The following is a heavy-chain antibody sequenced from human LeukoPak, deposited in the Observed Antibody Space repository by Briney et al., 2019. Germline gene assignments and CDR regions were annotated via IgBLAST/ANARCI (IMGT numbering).Heavy chain of an antibody. V-gene: IGHV4-39*01. CDR1: GGSISSSSYY. J-gene: IGHJ5*02. CDR2: IYYSGST. D-gene: IGHD2/OR15-2a*01. CDR3: ASAEYKGPLRT. Sequence: PSETLSLTCTVSGGSISSSSYYWGWIRQPPGKGLEWIGSIYYSGSTYYNPSLKSRVTISVDTSKNQFSLKLSSVTAADTALYYCASAEYKGPLRTWGQGTLVTVSS.